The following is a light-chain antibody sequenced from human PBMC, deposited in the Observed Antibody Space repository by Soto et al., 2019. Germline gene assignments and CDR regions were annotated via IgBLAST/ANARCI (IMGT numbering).Light chain of an antibody. CDR2: DAS. CDR1: QSVGTY. CDR3: LHRMNWPLT. V-gene: IGKV3-11*01. J-gene: IGKJ5*01. Sequence: ESVLTQSPGPLSLSPGERATLSCRASQSVGTYLAWYQQKPGQAPRLLIFDASKRATGLPARFSGSGSETDFTLTISSLEPEDFGVYYCLHRMNWPLTFGQGTRLEIK.